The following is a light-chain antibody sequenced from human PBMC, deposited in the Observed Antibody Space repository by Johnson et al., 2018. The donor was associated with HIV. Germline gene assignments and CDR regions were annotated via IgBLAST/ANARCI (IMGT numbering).Light chain of an antibody. V-gene: IGLV1-51*01. CDR1: TSNIGDHS. CDR3: GTWDISLRSDV. CDR2: DNN. Sequence: QSVLTQPPSVSAAPGRWVTVSCSGTTSNIGDHSVSWYQQLPGTAPKLLIYDNNKRPSGIPDRFSGSKSGTSATLGITGLQTGDEADYYCGTWDISLRSDVFVTANKVTVL. J-gene: IGLJ1*01.